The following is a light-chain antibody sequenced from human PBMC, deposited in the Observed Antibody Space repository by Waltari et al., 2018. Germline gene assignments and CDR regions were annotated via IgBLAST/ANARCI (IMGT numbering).Light chain of an antibody. V-gene: IGKV3-20*01. Sequence: EIVLTQSPGTLSLSPGESATLSCRASQSIGIYLAWYQQKPGQAPRLLMYHASSRATGIPDRFSGSGSGTDFSLTISRLEPEDCAVYYCQKYESLPATFGQGTKVEIK. CDR3: QKYESLPAT. J-gene: IGKJ1*01. CDR2: HAS. CDR1: QSIGIY.